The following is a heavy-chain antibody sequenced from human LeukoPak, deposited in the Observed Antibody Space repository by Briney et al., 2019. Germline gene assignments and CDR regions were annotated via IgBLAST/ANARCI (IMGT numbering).Heavy chain of an antibody. CDR3: ARVSAAGMEFHYGMDV. J-gene: IGHJ6*02. CDR1: GGPIRSHY. CDR2: IHYSEST. D-gene: IGHD6-13*01. Sequence: SETLSLTCTVSGGPIRSHYWSWMRQPPGKGLEWIGNIHYSESTNFNPSLKSRVAIAVDTSTNQFSLSMRSVTAADTAVYYCARVSAAGMEFHYGMDVWGQGTTVFVSS. V-gene: IGHV4-59*11.